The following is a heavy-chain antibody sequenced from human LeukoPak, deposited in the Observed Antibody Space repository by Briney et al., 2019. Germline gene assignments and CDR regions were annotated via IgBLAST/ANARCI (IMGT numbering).Heavy chain of an antibody. CDR2: ISAYNGNT. J-gene: IGHJ5*02. CDR1: GYTFTRYG. Sequence: GASVKVSCKASGYTFTRYGISWVRQAPGQGREGMGWISAYNGNTNYAQKLQGRVTRTTDTSTSTAYMELRSLRSDDTAVYSCARTQDYCSGGSCYLPWFDPWGQGTLVTVSS. V-gene: IGHV1-18*04. D-gene: IGHD2-15*01. CDR3: ARTQDYCSGGSCYLPWFDP.